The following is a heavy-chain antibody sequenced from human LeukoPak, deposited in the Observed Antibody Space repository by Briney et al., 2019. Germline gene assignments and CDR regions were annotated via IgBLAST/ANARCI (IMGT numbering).Heavy chain of an antibody. J-gene: IGHJ6*02. CDR2: INGRGSST. V-gene: IGHV3-23*01. CDR3: AYSTKNYDYAMDV. D-gene: IGHD2/OR15-2a*01. CDR1: EFSFSRYA. Sequence: PSGGSLRLSCAASEFSFSRYAMIWVRQAPGKGLEWVSFINGRGSSTYYGVSVKGRFTISRDNSRNTLYLQMNSLRVEDTAVYYCAYSTKNYDYAMDVWGQGTTVTVSS.